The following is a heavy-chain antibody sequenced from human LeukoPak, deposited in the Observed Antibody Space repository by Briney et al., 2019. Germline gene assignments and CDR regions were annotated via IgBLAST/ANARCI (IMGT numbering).Heavy chain of an antibody. CDR2: LYSGGST. D-gene: IGHD3-10*01. J-gene: IGHJ4*02. V-gene: IGHV3-53*01. CDR3: AKGYYGSGSYRFDY. CDR1: GFTVSRNY. Sequence: GGSLRLSCAASGFTVSRNYMSWVRQAPGKGLEWVSVLYSGGSTYYADSVKGRFTISRDNSKNTLYLQMNSLRAEDTAVYYCAKGYYGSGSYRFDYWGQGTLVTVSS.